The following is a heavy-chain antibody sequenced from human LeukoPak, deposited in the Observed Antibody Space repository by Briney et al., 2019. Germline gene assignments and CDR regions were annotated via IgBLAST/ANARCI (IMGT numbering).Heavy chain of an antibody. J-gene: IGHJ4*02. Sequence: GGSLRLSCAASGFTFSSYLMTWVRQAPGKGLEWVSAIIGSGGTTYYADSVKGRFTISRDNSKNTLYLQMNSLRAEDTAVYYCAKYETWTSGRYFDYWGQGTLVTVSS. CDR1: GFTFSSYL. CDR2: IIGSGGTT. CDR3: AKYETWTSGRYFDY. D-gene: IGHD6-19*01. V-gene: IGHV3-23*01.